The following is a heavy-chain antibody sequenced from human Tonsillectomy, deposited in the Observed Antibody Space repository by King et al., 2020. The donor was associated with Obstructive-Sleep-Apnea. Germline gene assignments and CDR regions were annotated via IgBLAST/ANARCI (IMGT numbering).Heavy chain of an antibody. CDR1: GGSFSDYF. D-gene: IGHD6-13*01. V-gene: IGHV4-34*01. Sequence: VQLQQWGAGLLKPSETLSLTCAVYGGSFSDYFWAWIRQPPGKGLECIGEINHSGSTNYNPSLKSRVTIAVDTSKNQFSLKLSSVTAADTAVYYWALASYSSSGRFDYWGQGTLVTVSS. J-gene: IGHJ4*02. CDR3: ALASYSSSGRFDY. CDR2: INHSGST.